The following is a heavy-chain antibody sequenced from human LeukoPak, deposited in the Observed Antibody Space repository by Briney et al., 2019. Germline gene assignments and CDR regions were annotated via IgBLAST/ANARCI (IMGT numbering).Heavy chain of an antibody. J-gene: IGHJ3*01. CDR1: GFTVSSYG. D-gene: IGHD6-13*01. V-gene: IGHV3-23*01. CDR2: FSATDGSA. Sequence: GGSLRLSCAASGFTVSSYGMTWVRLAPGKGLEWVSAFSATDGSAQYAESVKGRFTISRENSKNSLYLQMNSLRDEDTAVYYCAKARIAAAGTGAFDVWGQGTMVTVSS. CDR3: AKARIAAAGTGAFDV.